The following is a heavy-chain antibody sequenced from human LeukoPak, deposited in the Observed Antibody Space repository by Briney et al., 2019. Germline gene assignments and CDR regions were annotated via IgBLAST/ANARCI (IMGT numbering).Heavy chain of an antibody. CDR3: EKKPEYDILTGYWDYYYYYGMDV. CDR2: ISAYNGNT. CDR1: GYTFTSYG. Sequence: EASVKVSCKASGYTFTSYGISWVRQAPGQGLEWMGWISAYNGNTNYAQKLQGRVTMTADTSTSTAYMELRSLRSDDTAVYYFEKKPEYDILTGYWDYYYYYGMDVWGQGTTVTVSS. D-gene: IGHD3-9*01. V-gene: IGHV1-18*01. J-gene: IGHJ6*02.